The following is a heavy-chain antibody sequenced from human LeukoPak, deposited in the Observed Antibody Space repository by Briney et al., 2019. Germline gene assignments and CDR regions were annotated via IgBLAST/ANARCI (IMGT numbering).Heavy chain of an antibody. J-gene: IGHJ4*02. V-gene: IGHV3-48*03. CDR2: ISSSGSTI. D-gene: IGHD6-13*01. CDR1: GFTFSSYE. Sequence: GGSLRLSCAASGFTFSSYEMNWVRQAPGKGLEWVSYISSSGSTIYYADSVKGRFTISRDNAKNSLYLQMNSLRAEDTALYYCARGSSSWYGYWGQGTLVTVSS. CDR3: ARGSSSWYGY.